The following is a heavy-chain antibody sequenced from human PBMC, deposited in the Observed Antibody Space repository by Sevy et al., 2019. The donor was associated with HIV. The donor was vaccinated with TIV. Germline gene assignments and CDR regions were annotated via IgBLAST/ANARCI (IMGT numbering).Heavy chain of an antibody. CDR3: AKDPYSSGEYFQK. V-gene: IGHV3-23*01. CDR2: ISGSGGRT. J-gene: IGHJ1*01. CDR1: GFTLNNYV. Sequence: GGSLRLSCKASGFTLNNYVMSWVRQAPGKGLEWVSTISGSGGRTYTAESVRGRLTISRDNSKRTVYLQMNSLRGDDTAIYYCAKDPYSSGEYFQKWGQGSRVTVSS. D-gene: IGHD3-22*01.